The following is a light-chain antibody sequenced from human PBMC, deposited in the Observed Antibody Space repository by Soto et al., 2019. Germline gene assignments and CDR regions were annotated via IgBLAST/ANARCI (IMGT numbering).Light chain of an antibody. J-gene: IGLJ3*02. CDR1: TSDFGDDKY. CDR2: GVT. CDR3: GSLTTTRIWV. V-gene: IGLV2-14*01. Sequence: QSALTQPASVSGSPGQSITMSCTGSTSDFGDDKYVSWYQQQPGKGPNLQIYGVTNRPSGVSNRFSGSKSGNTASLTISGLQVEDEADYSCGSLTTTRIWVFGGGTKLTVL.